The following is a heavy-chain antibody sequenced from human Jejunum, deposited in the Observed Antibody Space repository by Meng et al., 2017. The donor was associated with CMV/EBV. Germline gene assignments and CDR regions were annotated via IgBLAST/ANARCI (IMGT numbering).Heavy chain of an antibody. V-gene: IGHV4-61*02. Sequence: QVQLQESGPGLVKPSETLSRICTVSGGSITSGGHYWTWFRQPAGKGLQWIGRIYSTGSTNYNPSLESRVTMSVDTSMNQFSLKMTSVAAADTAVYFCARDGATSHFYFDYWGLGNLFTVSS. J-gene: IGHJ4*02. CDR3: ARDGATSHFYFDY. D-gene: IGHD3-3*02. CDR1: GGSITSGGHY. CDR2: IYSTGST.